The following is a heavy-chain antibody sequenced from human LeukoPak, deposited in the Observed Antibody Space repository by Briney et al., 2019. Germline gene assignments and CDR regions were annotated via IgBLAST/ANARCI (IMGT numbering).Heavy chain of an antibody. CDR3: ARGSMWSVGELYYFDY. Sequence: ASVKVSCKASGYTFTSYDINWVRQATGQGLEWMGWMNPNSGNTGYAQKFQGRVTITRNTSISTAYMELSSLRSEDTAVYYCARGSMWSVGELYYFDYWGQGTLVTVSS. CDR1: GYTFTSYD. J-gene: IGHJ4*02. D-gene: IGHD3-10*01. V-gene: IGHV1-8*03. CDR2: MNPNSGNT.